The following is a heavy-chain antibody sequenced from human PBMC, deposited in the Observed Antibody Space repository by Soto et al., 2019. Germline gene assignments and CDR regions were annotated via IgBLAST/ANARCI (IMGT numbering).Heavy chain of an antibody. Sequence: QVQLVESGGGVVQTGRSLRLSCAASGLTLSNYAMHWVRQAPGKGLEWVAVISYDGSNRYYADSVKGRFTISRDNSKNTLYLQMNSLRAEDTAVYYCARVTQAVAADYWGQGTLVTVSS. D-gene: IGHD6-19*01. CDR1: GLTLSNYA. CDR2: ISYDGSNR. V-gene: IGHV3-30-3*01. J-gene: IGHJ4*02. CDR3: ARVTQAVAADY.